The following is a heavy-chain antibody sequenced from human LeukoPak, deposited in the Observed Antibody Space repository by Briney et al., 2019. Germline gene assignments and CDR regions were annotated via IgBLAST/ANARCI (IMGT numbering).Heavy chain of an antibody. CDR1: EYTFSYYF. CDR2: INPNSGDT. CDR3: ARLNSDSPLDY. D-gene: IGHD2/OR15-2a*01. J-gene: IGHJ4*02. V-gene: IGHV1-2*02. Sequence: ASVKVSCTASEYTFSYYFMHWVRQAPGQGLEWMGWINPNSGDTNNAQRFQGRVTMTRDTSISTAYMELSRLRSDDTGVYYCARLNSDSPLDYWVQGTLVTVSS.